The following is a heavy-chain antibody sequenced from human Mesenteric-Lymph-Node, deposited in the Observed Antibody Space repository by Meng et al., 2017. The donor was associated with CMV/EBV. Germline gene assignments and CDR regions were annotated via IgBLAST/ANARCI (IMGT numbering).Heavy chain of an antibody. D-gene: IGHD3-3*01. CDR2: ISGSGVTT. V-gene: IGHV3-23*01. J-gene: IGHJ4*02. Sequence: GGSLRLSCAASGFTFTSYGMSWVRQAPGKGLEWVSGISGSGVTTYYADSVKGRFTISRDNSRNALYLQMNSLRAEDTAVYYGAKDDLDFWGGYYTAHFDYWGQGTMVTVSS. CDR1: GFTFTSYG. CDR3: AKDDLDFWGGYYTAHFDY.